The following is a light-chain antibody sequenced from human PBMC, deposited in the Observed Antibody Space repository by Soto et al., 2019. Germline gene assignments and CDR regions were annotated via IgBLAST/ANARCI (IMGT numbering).Light chain of an antibody. CDR1: QSVNSN. J-gene: IGKJ4*01. Sequence: EIVMTQSPATLSVSPGERATLSCRASQSVNSNLAWYQQKPGQAPRLLIYGASTRATGIPARFRVSGSGTEFTLTISSLQSEDFAVYYCQQYNDWPLTFGGGTKVEIK. CDR3: QQYNDWPLT. V-gene: IGKV3-15*01. CDR2: GAS.